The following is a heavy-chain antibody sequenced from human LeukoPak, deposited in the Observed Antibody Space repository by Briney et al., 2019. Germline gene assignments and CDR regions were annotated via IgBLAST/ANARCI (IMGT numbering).Heavy chain of an antibody. Sequence: GGSLRLSCAASGFTFSRYAMSWVRQAPGKGLEWVSAISGSGGSTYYADSVKGRFTISRDNSKNTLYLQMNSLRAEDTALYYCVRDRAVAGTEDFYFDYWGEGTLVTVSS. D-gene: IGHD6-19*01. CDR2: ISGSGGST. CDR1: GFTFSRYA. V-gene: IGHV3-23*01. J-gene: IGHJ4*02. CDR3: VRDRAVAGTEDFYFDY.